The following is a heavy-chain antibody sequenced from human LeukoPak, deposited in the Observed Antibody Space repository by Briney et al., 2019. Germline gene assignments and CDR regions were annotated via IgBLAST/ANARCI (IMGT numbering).Heavy chain of an antibody. Sequence: SETLSLTCAVYGGSFSGYYWSWIRQPPRQGLEWIGEINHSGSTNYNPSLKSRVTISVDTSKNQFSLKLSSVTAADTAVYYCARRTILTGSDYWGQGTLVTVSS. CDR1: GGSFSGYY. D-gene: IGHD3-9*01. J-gene: IGHJ4*02. V-gene: IGHV4-34*01. CDR2: INHSGST. CDR3: ARRTILTGSDY.